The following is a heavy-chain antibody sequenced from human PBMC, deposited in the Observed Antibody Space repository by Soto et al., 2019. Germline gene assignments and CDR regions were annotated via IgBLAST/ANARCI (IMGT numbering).Heavy chain of an antibody. D-gene: IGHD3-10*01. CDR3: VRAQLGGGDRGNWFDP. Sequence: QVQLVQSGAEVKKPGSSVKVSCKASGGTFSSYAISWVRQAPGQGLEWMGGTIPSVGTANYAQKFKGRVTITADEYTSTAYMELSSVRYEDTAVYYCVRAQLGGGDRGNWFDPWGQGTLVTVSS. J-gene: IGHJ5*02. CDR1: GGTFSSYA. V-gene: IGHV1-69*01. CDR2: TIPSVGTA.